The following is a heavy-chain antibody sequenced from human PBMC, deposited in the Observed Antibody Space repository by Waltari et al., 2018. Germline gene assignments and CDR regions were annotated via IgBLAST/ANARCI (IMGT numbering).Heavy chain of an antibody. CDR3: AKGGASSRPFDQ. Sequence: GSLRLSCLVSGFAVSSKFMAWVRQPPGKGLEWIAFIQHTGSTNSNPSLASRVTISVDTSKNQGSLRLSSVTAADTAVYYCAKGGASSRPFDQWGQGTLVTVSS. CDR2: IQHTGST. V-gene: IGHV4-59*02. CDR1: GFAVSSKF. J-gene: IGHJ4*02.